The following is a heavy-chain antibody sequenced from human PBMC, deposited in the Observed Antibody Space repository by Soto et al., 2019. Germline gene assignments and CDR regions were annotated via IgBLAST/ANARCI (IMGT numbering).Heavy chain of an antibody. J-gene: IGHJ5*02. CDR3: TSQYCGGDCSRVDP. Sequence: PGGSLRLSCAASGFTLSGSRIHWVRQASGKGLEWVGRIRSKADSYATAYAASVRGRFTISRDDSKNTVYLQMNSLKTEDTAVYYCTSQYCGGDCSRVDPWGQGTQVTVSS. CDR2: IRSKADSYAT. V-gene: IGHV3-73*01. CDR1: GFTLSGSR. D-gene: IGHD2-21*02.